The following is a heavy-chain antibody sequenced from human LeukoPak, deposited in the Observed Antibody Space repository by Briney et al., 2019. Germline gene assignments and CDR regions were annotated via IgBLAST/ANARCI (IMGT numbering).Heavy chain of an antibody. CDR1: GYSISTGYY. Sequence: YPSETLSLTCTVSGYSISTGYYWGWIRQPPGKGLEWIGSMYHSGSTYYNPSLKSRVTMSADTSKNQFSLKLSSVTAADTAVYYCARVFSYPLRAPFDPWGQGTLVTVSS. CDR3: ARVFSYPLRAPFDP. J-gene: IGHJ5*02. V-gene: IGHV4-38-2*02. D-gene: IGHD3-3*01. CDR2: MYHSGST.